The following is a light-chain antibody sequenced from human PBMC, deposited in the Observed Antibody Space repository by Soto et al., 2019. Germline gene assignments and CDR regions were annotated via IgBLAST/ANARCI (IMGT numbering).Light chain of an antibody. CDR3: LQHNSYPS. Sequence: AIRMTQSPSSFSASTGDRVTITCRASQGISSYLAWYQQKPGKAPKLLIYSATVLQSGVPSRFSGSGSGTEFTLTISSLQPEDFATYYCLQHNSYPSFGGGTKV. J-gene: IGKJ4*01. V-gene: IGKV1-8*01. CDR2: SAT. CDR1: QGISSY.